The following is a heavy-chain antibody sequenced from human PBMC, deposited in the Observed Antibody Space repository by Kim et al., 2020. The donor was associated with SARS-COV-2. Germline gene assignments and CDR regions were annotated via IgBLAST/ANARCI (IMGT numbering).Heavy chain of an antibody. Sequence: GGSLRLSCAASGFTFSSYDMHWVRQATGKGLEWVSAIGTAGDTYYPGSVKGRFTISRENAKNSLYLQMNSLRAGDTAVYYCARGYYYGSGEQWYFDLWGRGTLVTFSS. CDR3: ARGYYYGSGEQWYFDL. V-gene: IGHV3-13*01. J-gene: IGHJ2*01. D-gene: IGHD3-10*01. CDR1: GFTFSSYD. CDR2: IGTAGDT.